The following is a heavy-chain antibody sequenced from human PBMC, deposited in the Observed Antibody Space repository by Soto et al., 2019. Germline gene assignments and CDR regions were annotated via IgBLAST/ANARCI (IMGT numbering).Heavy chain of an antibody. CDR2: ISSSGSTI. D-gene: IGHD5-18*01. V-gene: IGHV3-11*01. CDR3: ARTEADKGGSIYGRPPYYVDY. CDR1: GFTFSDYY. Sequence: QVQLVESGGGLVKPGGSLRLSCAASGFTFSDYYMSWLRQAPGKGLEWVSYISSSGSTIYYADSVKGRFTISRDNSKNSLFLQMSRLRAEDTAVYYCARTEADKGGSIYGRPPYYVDYLGQGTLVPVSS. J-gene: IGHJ4*02.